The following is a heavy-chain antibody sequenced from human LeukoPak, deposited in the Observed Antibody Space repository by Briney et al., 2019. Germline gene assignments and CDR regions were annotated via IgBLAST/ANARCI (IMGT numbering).Heavy chain of an antibody. CDR1: GFTFSGYW. CDR2: INSDGSST. Sequence: GGSLRLSCSASGFTFSGYWMHWVRQAPGEGLVWVSRINSDGSSTNYADSVKGRFTISRDNAKTTLFLQMNSLRAEDTAVYYCARYLNWRVFIDYWGQGTLVTVSS. V-gene: IGHV3-74*01. CDR3: ARYLNWRVFIDY. D-gene: IGHD2-21*01. J-gene: IGHJ4*02.